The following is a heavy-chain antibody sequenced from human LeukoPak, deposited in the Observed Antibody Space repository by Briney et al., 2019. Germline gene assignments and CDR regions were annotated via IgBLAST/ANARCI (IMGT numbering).Heavy chain of an antibody. CDR2: ISGSGGST. Sequence: PGGTLRLSCAASGFTFSSYGMSWVRQAPGKGLEWVSAISGSGGSTYYADSVKGRFTISRDNSKNTLYLQMNSLRAEDTAVYYCAKWDDILTGYFGYWGQGTLVTVSS. CDR3: AKWDDILTGYFGY. D-gene: IGHD3-9*01. CDR1: GFTFSSYG. V-gene: IGHV3-23*01. J-gene: IGHJ4*02.